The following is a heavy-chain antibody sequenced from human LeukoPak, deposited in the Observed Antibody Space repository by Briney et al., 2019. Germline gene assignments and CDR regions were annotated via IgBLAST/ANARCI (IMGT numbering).Heavy chain of an antibody. CDR1: GFTFSSFG. D-gene: IGHD2-21*02. V-gene: IGHV3-20*01. Sequence: GGSLRLSCAASGFTFSSFGMPWVRHAPGKGLEWVSGINWNGGSTGYADSVKGRFTISRDNAKNSLYLQMNSLRAEDTALYHCARVPYCGGDCYYFDYWGQGTLVTVSS. J-gene: IGHJ4*02. CDR3: ARVPYCGGDCYYFDY. CDR2: INWNGGST.